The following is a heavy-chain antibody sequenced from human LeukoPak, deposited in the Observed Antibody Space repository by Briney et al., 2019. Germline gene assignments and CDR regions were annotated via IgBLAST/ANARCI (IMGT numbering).Heavy chain of an antibody. CDR3: AREDIAARQDEDFFDY. J-gene: IGHJ4*02. CDR1: GFTFSSYA. CDR2: ISYDGSNK. D-gene: IGHD6-6*01. V-gene: IGHV3-30-3*01. Sequence: GGSLRLSCAASGFTFSSYAMRWVRQAPGKGLEWVAVISYDGSNKYYADSVKGRFTISRDNSKNTLYLQMNSLRAEDTAVYYCAREDIAARQDEDFFDYWGQGTLVTVSS.